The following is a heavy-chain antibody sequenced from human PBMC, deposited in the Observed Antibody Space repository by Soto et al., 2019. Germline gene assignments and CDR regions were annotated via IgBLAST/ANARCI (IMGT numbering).Heavy chain of an antibody. V-gene: IGHV1-2*04. CDR3: ARALNGSSLHYFDY. J-gene: IGHJ4*02. CDR1: GYTFTGYY. Sequence: GASVKVSCKASGYTFTGYYMHWVRQAPGQGLEWMGWINPNSGGTNYAQKFQGWVTMTRDTSISTAYMELSRLRSDDTAVYYCARALNGSSLHYFDYWGQGTLVTVSS. D-gene: IGHD6-6*01. CDR2: INPNSGGT.